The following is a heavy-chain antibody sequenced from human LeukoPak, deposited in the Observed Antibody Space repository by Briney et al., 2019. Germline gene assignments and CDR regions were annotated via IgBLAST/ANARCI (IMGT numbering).Heavy chain of an antibody. Sequence: ASVKVSCKASGYTFSNYAITWVRQAPGQGLEWMGWISAYNGNTNYAQKLQGRVTMTTDTSTSTAYMELRSLRSEDPAVYYCARDRDIVVVPAASNWFDPWGQGTLVTVSS. J-gene: IGHJ5*02. V-gene: IGHV1-18*01. D-gene: IGHD2-2*01. CDR3: ARDRDIVVVPAASNWFDP. CDR2: ISAYNGNT. CDR1: GYTFSNYA.